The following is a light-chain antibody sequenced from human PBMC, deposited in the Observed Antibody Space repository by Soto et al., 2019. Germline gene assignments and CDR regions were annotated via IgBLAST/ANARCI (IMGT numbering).Light chain of an antibody. CDR2: KIS. Sequence: DIVMTQTPLSSPVTLGQPASISCRSSQSLVHSDTNSYLSWLQQRPGQPPRLLIYKISNRFPGGPRRISGKGAGKKFTLKISRVEAEDVGVYYCMQATEFPYTFGQGTKLEIK. V-gene: IGKV2-24*01. CDR3: MQATEFPYT. J-gene: IGKJ2*01. CDR1: QSLVHSDTNSY.